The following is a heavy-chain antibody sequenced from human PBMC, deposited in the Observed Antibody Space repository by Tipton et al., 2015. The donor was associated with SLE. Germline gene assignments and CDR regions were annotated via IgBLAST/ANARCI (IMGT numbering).Heavy chain of an antibody. D-gene: IGHD6-13*01. CDR3: ARHGPGIAAAGTGFDP. V-gene: IGHV4-59*01. CDR1: GTSLTSSY. Sequence: TLSLTCTVSGTSLTSSYLSWFRQPPGKGLEYIGYIYYTGVTNYNPSLNSRITISLDMSNNQFSLTLRSVTAADTAVYYCARHGPGIAAAGTGFDPWGRGTLVTVSS. J-gene: IGHJ5*02. CDR2: IYYTGVT.